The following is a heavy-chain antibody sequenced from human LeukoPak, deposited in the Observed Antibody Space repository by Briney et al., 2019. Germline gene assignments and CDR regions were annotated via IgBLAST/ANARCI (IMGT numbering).Heavy chain of an antibody. J-gene: IGHJ4*02. D-gene: IGHD3-10*01. CDR3: TADITYGTGSYAFDY. V-gene: IGHV3-15*01. CDR2: IRSKTNGGTT. Sequence: GGSLRLSCAASGLTFNNAWMNWVRQAPGKGLEWVGRIRSKTNGGTTTYAAPVKGRFITSRDDSKNTLYLQMNSRKSEDTAVYYCTADITYGTGSYAFDYWGQGTLVTVSS. CDR1: GLTFNNAW.